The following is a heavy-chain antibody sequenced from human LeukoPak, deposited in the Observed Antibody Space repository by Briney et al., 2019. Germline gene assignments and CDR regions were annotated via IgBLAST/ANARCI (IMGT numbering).Heavy chain of an antibody. Sequence: GGFLRLSCAASGFTFSSYSMNWVRQAPGKGLEWVSYISSSSSTIYYADSVKGRFTISRDNAKNSLYLQMNSLRAEDTAVYYCARDHGSSPDPDFQHWGQGTLVTVSS. CDR2: ISSSSSTI. J-gene: IGHJ1*01. D-gene: IGHD6-6*01. CDR3: ARDHGSSPDPDFQH. V-gene: IGHV3-48*01. CDR1: GFTFSSYS.